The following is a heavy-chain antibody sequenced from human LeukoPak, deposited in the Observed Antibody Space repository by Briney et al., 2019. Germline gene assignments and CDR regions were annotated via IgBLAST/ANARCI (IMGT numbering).Heavy chain of an antibody. Sequence: SETLSLTCNVCGDSISTYHWNWIRKPPGRGLEWIGYMQSTGNSNYNPSLKSRVSMSVDTSKNRIVLNLSSVTAADTAVYYCARDKRHSYGRYFDHWGQGLLVTVSS. CDR1: GDSISTYH. D-gene: IGHD5-18*01. J-gene: IGHJ4*02. V-gene: IGHV4-59*01. CDR2: MQSTGNS. CDR3: ARDKRHSYGRYFDH.